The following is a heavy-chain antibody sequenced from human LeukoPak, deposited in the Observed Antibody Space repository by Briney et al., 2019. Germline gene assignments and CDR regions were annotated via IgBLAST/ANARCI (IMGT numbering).Heavy chain of an antibody. CDR2: INPSGGST. J-gene: IGHJ4*02. V-gene: IGHV1-46*01. Sequence: ASVRVSCKASGYTFTSYYMHWVRQAPGQGLEWMGIINPSGGSTSYAQKFQGRVTMTRDTSTSTVYMELSSLRSEDTAVYYCARGQSEIAAAGLYFDYWGQGTLVTVSS. D-gene: IGHD6-13*01. CDR3: ARGQSEIAAAGLYFDY. CDR1: GYTFTSYY.